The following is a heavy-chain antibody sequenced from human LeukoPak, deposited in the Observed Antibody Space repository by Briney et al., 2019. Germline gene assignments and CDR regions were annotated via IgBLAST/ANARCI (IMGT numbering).Heavy chain of an antibody. Sequence: SETLSLTCTVSGGSISSGGYYWNWIRQHPGKGLEWIGYIYYSGSTYYNPSLKSRVTISVDTSKNQFSLKLSSVTAADTAVYYCARDSLHYDILTGYSITNAFDIWGQGTVVTVSS. J-gene: IGHJ3*02. D-gene: IGHD3-9*01. CDR1: GGSISSGGYY. CDR3: ARDSLHYDILTGYSITNAFDI. CDR2: IYYSGST. V-gene: IGHV4-31*03.